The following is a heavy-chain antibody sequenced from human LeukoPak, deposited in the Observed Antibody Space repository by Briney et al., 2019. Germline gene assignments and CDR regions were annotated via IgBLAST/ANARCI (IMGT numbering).Heavy chain of an antibody. CDR3: ARDTSGRSGWHHFDN. Sequence: PGGSLRLSCAASGLTFSSYWMSWVRQAPGKGLEWVADIKHDGSEQYYVDSVKGRFTISRDNAKNSLYLQMNSLRAEDTAVYYCARDTSGRSGWHHFDNWGQGTLVTVS. J-gene: IGHJ4*02. CDR2: IKHDGSEQ. CDR1: GLTFSSYW. D-gene: IGHD6-19*01. V-gene: IGHV3-7*01.